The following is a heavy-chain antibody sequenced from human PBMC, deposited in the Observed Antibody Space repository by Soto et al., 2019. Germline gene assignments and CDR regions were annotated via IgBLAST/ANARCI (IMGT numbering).Heavy chain of an antibody. CDR3: ARGRDFEYDRSGYYPTNAFDI. CDR1: GGSISSYY. J-gene: IGHJ3*02. V-gene: IGHV4-59*01. D-gene: IGHD3-22*01. CDR2: IYYSGST. Sequence: QVQLQESGPGLVKPSETLSLTCTVSGGSISSYYWSWIRQPPGKGLEWFGYIYYSGSTNYNPSLKSRFTISVDTSKNQFYLKLSSVTAADTAVYYCARGRDFEYDRSGYYPTNAFDIWGQGTMVTVSS.